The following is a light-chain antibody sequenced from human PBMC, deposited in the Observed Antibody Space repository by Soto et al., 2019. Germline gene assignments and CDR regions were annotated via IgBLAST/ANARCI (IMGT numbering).Light chain of an antibody. CDR1: SSDVGGYNY. Sequence: QSVLTQPASVSGSPGQSITISCTGTSSDVGGYNYVSWYQQHPGRAPRLMIYDVSDRPSGVSNRFSGSKSGNTASLTISGLQAEDEADYYCSSYTDSTTLVIFGGGTKLTVL. CDR3: SSYTDSTTLVI. V-gene: IGLV2-14*03. J-gene: IGLJ2*01. CDR2: DVS.